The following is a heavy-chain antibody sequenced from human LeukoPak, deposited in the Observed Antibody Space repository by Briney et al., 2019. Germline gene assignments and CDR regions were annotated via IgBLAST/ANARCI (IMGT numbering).Heavy chain of an antibody. V-gene: IGHV1-18*01. D-gene: IGHD6-19*01. CDR3: ARDLAGAYYFDY. J-gene: IGHJ4*02. CDR2: ISAYNGNT. Sequence: ASVTVSYKASGDTFTSYAITWVRQAPGQGLEWMGWISAYNGNTNYAQKVQGRVTMTTDTSTSTAYMELRSLRSDDTAVYYCARDLAGAYYFDYWGQGTLVTVSS. CDR1: GDTFTSYA.